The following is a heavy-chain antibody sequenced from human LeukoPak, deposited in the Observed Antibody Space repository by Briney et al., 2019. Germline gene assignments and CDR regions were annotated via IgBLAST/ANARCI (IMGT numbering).Heavy chain of an antibody. CDR3: ARDRTGYSSNWYRGGWFDP. J-gene: IGHJ5*02. Sequence: SGTLSLTCAVSGGSISSSNWWRWVRQPPGKGLEWIGEIYHSGSTNYNPSLKSRVTMSVDKSKNQISLKLSSVIAADTAVYYCARDRTGYSSNWYRGGWFDPWGQGTLVTVSS. V-gene: IGHV4-4*02. CDR1: GGSISSSNW. CDR2: IYHSGST. D-gene: IGHD6-13*01.